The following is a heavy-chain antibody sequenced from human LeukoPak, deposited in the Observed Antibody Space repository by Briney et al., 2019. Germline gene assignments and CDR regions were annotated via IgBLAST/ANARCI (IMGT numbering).Heavy chain of an antibody. Sequence: ASVKVSCKASGYTFTGYYIHRVRQAPGQGLEWMGWINPNSGGTNYAQKFQGRVTMTRDTSITTAYMELSRLRSDDTAVYYCARVTDYDWAYGMDVWGQGTTVTVSS. J-gene: IGHJ6*02. CDR3: ARVTDYDWAYGMDV. CDR2: INPNSGGT. D-gene: IGHD3-16*01. CDR1: GYTFTGYY. V-gene: IGHV1-2*02.